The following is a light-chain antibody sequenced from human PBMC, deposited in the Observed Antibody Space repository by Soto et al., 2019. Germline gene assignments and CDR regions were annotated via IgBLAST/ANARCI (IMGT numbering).Light chain of an antibody. J-gene: IGKJ2*01. Sequence: EIVLTQSPGTLSLSPGERATLSCRASQSVSSSYLAWYQQKPGQAPRLLIYGASSRATGIPARFSGSGSGTAFTLTISRLEPEDFAVYYCQQYGSSPYTVDQGTKLEIK. CDR2: GAS. CDR1: QSVSSSY. CDR3: QQYGSSPYT. V-gene: IGKV3-20*01.